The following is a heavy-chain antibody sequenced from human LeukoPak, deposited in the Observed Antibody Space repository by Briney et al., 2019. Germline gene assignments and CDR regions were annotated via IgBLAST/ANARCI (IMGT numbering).Heavy chain of an antibody. CDR3: ARGGVTGGGGFDY. V-gene: IGHV4-31*03. Sequence: SETLSLTCTVSGGSISSSSYYWGWIRQHPGKGLEWIGYIYYSGSTYYNPSLKSRVTISVDTSKNQFSLKLSSVTAADTAVYYCARGGVTGGGGFDYWGQGTLVTVSS. CDR2: IYYSGST. J-gene: IGHJ4*02. CDR1: GGSISSSSYY. D-gene: IGHD2-21*02.